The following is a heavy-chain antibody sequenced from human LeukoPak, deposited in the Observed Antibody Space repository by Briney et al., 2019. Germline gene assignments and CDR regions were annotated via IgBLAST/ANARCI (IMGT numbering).Heavy chain of an antibody. CDR2: IYYSGST. J-gene: IGHJ4*02. Sequence: SQTLSLTCTVSGGSISSGDYYWSWIRQPPGKGLEWIGYIYYSGSTYYNPSLKSRVTISVDTSKNQFSLKLSSVTAADTAVYYCAREDTAMASYDYWGQGTLVTVSS. CDR3: AREDTAMASYDY. CDR1: GGSISSGDYY. V-gene: IGHV4-30-4*01. D-gene: IGHD5-18*01.